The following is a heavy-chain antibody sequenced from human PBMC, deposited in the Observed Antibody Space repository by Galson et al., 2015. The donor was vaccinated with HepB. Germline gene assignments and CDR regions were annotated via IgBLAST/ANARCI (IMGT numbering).Heavy chain of an antibody. D-gene: IGHD3-22*01. V-gene: IGHV1-46*01. J-gene: IGHJ3*02. Sequence: SVKVSCKASGYTFTSYHMHWVRQAPGQGLEWMGIINPSGGSTSYAQKFQGRVTMTRDTSTSTVYMELSSLRSEDTAVYYCARVIRADSSGYYYVGAFDIWGQGTMVTVSS. CDR3: ARVIRADSSGYYYVGAFDI. CDR1: GYTFTSYH. CDR2: INPSGGST.